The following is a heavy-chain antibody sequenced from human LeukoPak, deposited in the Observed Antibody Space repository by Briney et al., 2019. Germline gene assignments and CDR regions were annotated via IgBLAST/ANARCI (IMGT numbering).Heavy chain of an antibody. D-gene: IGHD3-10*01. CDR2: ISYDGSNK. CDR1: GFTFSSYG. Sequence: GGSLRLSCAASGFTFSSYGMHWVRQAPGKGLEWVAVISYDGSNKYYADSVKGRFTISRDNSKNTLYLQMNSLRAEDTAVYYCAKEVNYYGSGKSLAFDYWGQGTLVTVSS. CDR3: AKEVNYYGSGKSLAFDY. J-gene: IGHJ4*02. V-gene: IGHV3-30*18.